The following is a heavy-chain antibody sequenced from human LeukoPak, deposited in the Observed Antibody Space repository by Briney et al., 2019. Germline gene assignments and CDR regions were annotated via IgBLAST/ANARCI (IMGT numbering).Heavy chain of an antibody. CDR3: AKGSDPFRWFGEFNVKLPRPIRHYYFDS. CDR2: IIPIFGTA. V-gene: IGHV1-69*13. J-gene: IGHJ4*02. D-gene: IGHD3-10*01. CDR1: GGTFSSYA. Sequence: SVKVSCKASGGTFSSYAISWVRQAPGQGLEWMGGIIPIFGTANYAQKFQGRVTITADESTSTAYMELSSLRAEDTAVYYCAKGSDPFRWFGEFNVKLPRPIRHYYFDSWGQGTLVTVSS.